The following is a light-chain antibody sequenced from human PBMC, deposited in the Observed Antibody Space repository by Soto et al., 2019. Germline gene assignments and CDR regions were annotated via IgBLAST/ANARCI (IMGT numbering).Light chain of an antibody. J-gene: IGKJ1*01. CDR3: QQYNNWPSWT. CDR2: GAS. CDR1: QSVSSN. V-gene: IGKV3-15*01. Sequence: EIVMTQSPATLSVSPGERAILSCRASQSVSSNLAWYQQKPGQAPRLLIYGASTRATGSPARFSGSGSGTEFTLTISSLQSEDFAVYYCQQYNNWPSWTFGQGTNVEIK.